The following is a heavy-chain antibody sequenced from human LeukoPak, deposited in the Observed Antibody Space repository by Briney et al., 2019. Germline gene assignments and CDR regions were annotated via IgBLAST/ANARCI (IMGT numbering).Heavy chain of an antibody. CDR3: ARDGHDYGDFGNWFDP. J-gene: IGHJ5*02. V-gene: IGHV3-30*04. CDR1: GFTFSSYA. CDR2: ISYDGSNK. Sequence: GRSLRLSCAASGFTFSSYAMHWVRQAPGKGLEWVAVISYDGSNKYYADSVKGRFTISRDNSKNTPYLQMNSLRAEDTAVYYCARDGHDYGDFGNWFDPWGQGTLVTVSS. D-gene: IGHD4-17*01.